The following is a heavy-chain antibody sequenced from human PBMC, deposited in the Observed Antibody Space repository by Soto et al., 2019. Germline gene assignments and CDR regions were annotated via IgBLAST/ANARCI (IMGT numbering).Heavy chain of an antibody. CDR3: ARVVPGAEAWFGP. Sequence: SVKVSFKTSGYTFCNYGITWVRQAPGQPLEWLGWISPYSDGTNYAQKFQGRVSMTTDTSTTTAYMELRSLRSDDTAVYYCARVVPGAEAWFGPWGQGTLVTVSS. D-gene: IGHD2-2*01. CDR2: ISPYSDGT. V-gene: IGHV1-18*01. CDR1: GYTFCNYG. J-gene: IGHJ5*02.